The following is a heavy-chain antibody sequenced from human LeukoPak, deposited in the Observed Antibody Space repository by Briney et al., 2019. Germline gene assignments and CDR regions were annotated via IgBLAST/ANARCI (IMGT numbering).Heavy chain of an antibody. J-gene: IGHJ4*02. CDR2: ILYDGSDK. Sequence: GGSLRLSCAGSGFTFSDYWMTWVRQAPGKGLEWVAVILYDGSDKYYANSVKGRFTISRDNSRNTLFLQMNSLSSEDTAVYYCARAYYGSGTYYLGPENDYWGQGTLVTVSS. V-gene: IGHV3-30-3*01. CDR3: ARAYYGSGTYYLGPENDY. D-gene: IGHD3-10*01. CDR1: GFTFSDYW.